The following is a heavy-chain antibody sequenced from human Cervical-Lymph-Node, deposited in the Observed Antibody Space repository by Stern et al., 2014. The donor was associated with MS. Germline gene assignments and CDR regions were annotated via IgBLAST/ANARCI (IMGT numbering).Heavy chain of an antibody. V-gene: IGHV3-9*01. CDR3: AKERRAWGTIWSSFDH. J-gene: IGHJ4*02. CDR2: INWYRGRI. D-gene: IGHD6-13*01. Sequence: EVQLVESGGGLVQPGGSLRLSCGASGFTFGDYALHWVRAVPGKGLGWVSSINWYRGRIGYAGSVKGRFTLSRDHTKNSLYLQMNSLRTEDTALYYCAKERRAWGTIWSSFDHWGQGTLVTVSS. CDR1: GFTFGDYA.